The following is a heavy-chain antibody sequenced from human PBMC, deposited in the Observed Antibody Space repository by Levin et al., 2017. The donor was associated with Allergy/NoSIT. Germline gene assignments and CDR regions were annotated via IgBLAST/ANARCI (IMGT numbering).Heavy chain of an antibody. Sequence: GGSLRLSCKGSGYSFTSYWIGWVRQMPGKGLEWMGIIYPGDSDTRYSPSFQGQVTISADKSISTAYLQWSSLKASDTAMYYCARKNSVATVDYWGQGTLVTVSS. CDR2: IYPGDSDT. J-gene: IGHJ4*02. V-gene: IGHV5-51*01. D-gene: IGHD5-12*01. CDR1: GYSFTSYW. CDR3: ARKNSVATVDY.